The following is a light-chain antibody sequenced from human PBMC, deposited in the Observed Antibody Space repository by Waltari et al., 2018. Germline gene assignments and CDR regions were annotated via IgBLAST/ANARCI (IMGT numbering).Light chain of an antibody. CDR3: HQYHTYLWT. V-gene: IGKV1-5*01. J-gene: IGKJ1*01. Sequence: DIQMTQSPSTLSPFVGHRVTITCRASQSISKFLAWYQLKPGKAPKLLIYGASTLDGGVPSRFSGSGSGAEFTLTISSLQPDDVATYHCHQYHTYLWTFGQGTKVEIK. CDR2: GAS. CDR1: QSISKF.